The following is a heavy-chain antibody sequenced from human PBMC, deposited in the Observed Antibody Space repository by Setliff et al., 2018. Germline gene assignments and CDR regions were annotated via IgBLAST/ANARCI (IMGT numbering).Heavy chain of an antibody. V-gene: IGHV3-23*01. J-gene: IGHJ6*02. Sequence: GGSLRLSCAASGFTFSSYAMTWVRQAPGKGLEWVSAISSTITSTYYEEAVKGRFTISRDNSKNTLYLQMNSLRAEDTAVYYCAKHGAYNDFLTGYNFYYDMDVWGQGTTVTVSS. CDR3: AKHGAYNDFLTGYNFYYDMDV. CDR1: GFTFSSYA. CDR2: ISSTITST. D-gene: IGHD3-9*01.